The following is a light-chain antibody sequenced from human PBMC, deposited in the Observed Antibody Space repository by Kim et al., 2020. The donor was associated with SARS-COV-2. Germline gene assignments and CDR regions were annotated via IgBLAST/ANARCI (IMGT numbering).Light chain of an antibody. J-gene: IGKJ1*01. Sequence: FPGETATPSCRASQSVSSNIAWYQQKPGQAPRLLIYGASTRATGIPARFSGSGSGTDFTLTISSLQSEALAVYHCQQYDDWPPWTFGQGTKVDIK. CDR2: GAS. V-gene: IGKV3-15*01. CDR1: QSVSSN. CDR3: QQYDDWPPWT.